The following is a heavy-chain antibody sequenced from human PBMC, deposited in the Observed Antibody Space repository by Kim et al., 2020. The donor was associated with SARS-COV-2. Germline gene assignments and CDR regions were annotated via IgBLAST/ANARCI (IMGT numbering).Heavy chain of an antibody. Sequence: GGSLRLSCEASGFTFTSYAMTWVRQAPGKGLEWVASIGITGGNTYYADSVKGRFTISRDNSRDTLFLHMNSLRAEDTAVYYCTKRTSGAWPFDYWGQGTLVTRPS. CDR1: GFTFTSYA. CDR2: IGITGGNT. J-gene: IGHJ4*02. D-gene: IGHD2-2*01. CDR3: TKRTSGAWPFDY. V-gene: IGHV3-23*01.